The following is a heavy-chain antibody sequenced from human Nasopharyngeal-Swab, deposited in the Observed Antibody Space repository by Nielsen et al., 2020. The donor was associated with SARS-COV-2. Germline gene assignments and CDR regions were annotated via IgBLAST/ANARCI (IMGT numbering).Heavy chain of an antibody. CDR2: FDPEDGDT. V-gene: IGHV1-24*01. Sequence: ASVKVSCKVSGYTLTELSMHWVRQAPGKGLEWMGGFDPEDGDTIYAQKFQGRVTMTEDTSTDTAYMELSSLRSEDTAVYYCATAPAAADATYYYYGMDVWGQGTTVTVSS. CDR1: GYTLTELS. D-gene: IGHD6-13*01. CDR3: ATAPAAADATYYYYGMDV. J-gene: IGHJ6*02.